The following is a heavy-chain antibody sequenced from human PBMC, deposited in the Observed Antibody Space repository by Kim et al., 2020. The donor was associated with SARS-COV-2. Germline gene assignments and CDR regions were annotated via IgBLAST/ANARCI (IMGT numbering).Heavy chain of an antibody. CDR2: MNPNSGNT. Sequence: ASVKVSCKASGYTFTSYDINWVRQATGQGLEWMGWMNPNSGNTGYAQKFQGRVTMTRNTSISTAYMELSSLRSEDTAVYYCARGLYRPNPVLLWFGEYVMGFDYWGQGTLVTVSS. CDR3: ARGLYRPNPVLLWFGEYVMGFDY. D-gene: IGHD3-10*01. CDR1: GYTFTSYD. V-gene: IGHV1-8*01. J-gene: IGHJ4*02.